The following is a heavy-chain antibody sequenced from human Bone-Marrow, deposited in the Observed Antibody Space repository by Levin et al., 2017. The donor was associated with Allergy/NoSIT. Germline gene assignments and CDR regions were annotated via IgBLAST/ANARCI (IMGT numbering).Heavy chain of an antibody. D-gene: IGHD4-17*01. V-gene: IGHV1-18*01. Sequence: PLASVKVSCKGSGYNSTTYGITWVRQAPGQGLEWMGWVSAYTGNTHYSQNLQGRVTMTTDTSTSTAYMELRSLISDDTAMYYCASGNTVTLDYWGQGTLVTVSS. CDR3: ASGNTVTLDY. J-gene: IGHJ4*02. CDR1: GYNSTTYG. CDR2: VSAYTGNT.